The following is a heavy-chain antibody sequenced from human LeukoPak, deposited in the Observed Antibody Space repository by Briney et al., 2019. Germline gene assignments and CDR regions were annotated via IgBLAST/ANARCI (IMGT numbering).Heavy chain of an antibody. J-gene: IGHJ5*02. Sequence: PWASVKVSCKASGYTFTGYDINWVRQAPGQGLEWMGWMNPNSGNTGYAQKFQGRVTMTRNTSISTAYMELSSLRSEDTAVYYCARGYYYDSSGYYWNWFDPWGQGTLVTVSS. CDR3: ARGYYYDSSGYYWNWFDP. CDR2: MNPNSGNT. V-gene: IGHV1-8*01. CDR1: GYTFTGYD. D-gene: IGHD3-22*01.